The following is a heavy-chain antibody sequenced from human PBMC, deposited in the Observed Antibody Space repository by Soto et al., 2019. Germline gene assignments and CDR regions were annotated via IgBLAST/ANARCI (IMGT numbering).Heavy chain of an antibody. J-gene: IGHJ4*02. Sequence: QVQLVQSGAEVKKPGASVKVSCKASGYTFTSYGISWVRQAPGQGLEWMGWISAYNGNTNYAQKLQGRVTMTTDTSTSTAYMVLRSLRSDDPAVYYCARWGCSGGSCYSYYFDYWGQGTLVTVSS. D-gene: IGHD2-15*01. CDR1: GYTFTSYG. CDR2: ISAYNGNT. CDR3: ARWGCSGGSCYSYYFDY. V-gene: IGHV1-18*01.